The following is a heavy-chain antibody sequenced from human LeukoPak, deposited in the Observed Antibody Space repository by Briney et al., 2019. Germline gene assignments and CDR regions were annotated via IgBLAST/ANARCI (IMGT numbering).Heavy chain of an antibody. CDR1: GFTFSNFW. CDR2: IKEDGSED. Sequence: GGSLRLSCAASGFTFSNFWMSWVRQAPGKGLEWVANIKEDGSEDYYVDSVKGRFTISRDNAQNSQYLQMNSLRVEDTAVYFCARGRYHYDSSGYSSFYHWGQGALVTVSS. CDR3: ARGRYHYDSSGYSSFYH. D-gene: IGHD3-22*01. J-gene: IGHJ4*02. V-gene: IGHV3-7*01.